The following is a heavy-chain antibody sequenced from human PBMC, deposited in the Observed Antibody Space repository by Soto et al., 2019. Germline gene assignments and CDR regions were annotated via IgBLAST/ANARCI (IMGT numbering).Heavy chain of an antibody. J-gene: IGHJ6*01. CDR3: ARESGYCSGGSCYLGTGYYYGMDV. Sequence: QVQLVQSGAEVKKPGSSMKVSCKASGGIFSSYTISWVRQAPGQGLEWMGGIIPIFGTANYAQKFQGRVTITADESTSTAYMELSSLRSDDTAVYYCARESGYCSGGSCYLGTGYYYGMDVW. CDR1: GGIFSSYT. V-gene: IGHV1-69*12. D-gene: IGHD2-15*01. CDR2: IIPIFGTA.